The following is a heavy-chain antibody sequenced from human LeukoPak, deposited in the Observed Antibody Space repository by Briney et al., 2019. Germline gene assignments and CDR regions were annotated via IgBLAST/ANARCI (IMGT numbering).Heavy chain of an antibody. CDR2: ISGSGGST. Sequence: GGSLRLSCAASGFTFSSYAMSWVRQAPGKGLEWVSVISGSGGSTYYTDSVKGRFTISRDNSKNTLYLQMNSLRAEDTAVYYCAKVDRGGVRGVISDYWGQGTLVTVSS. CDR1: GFTFSSYA. CDR3: AKVDRGGVRGVISDY. V-gene: IGHV3-23*01. J-gene: IGHJ4*02. D-gene: IGHD3-10*01.